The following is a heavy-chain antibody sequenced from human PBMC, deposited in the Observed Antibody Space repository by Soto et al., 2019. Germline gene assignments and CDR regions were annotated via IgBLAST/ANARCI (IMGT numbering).Heavy chain of an antibody. J-gene: IGHJ6*02. V-gene: IGHV1-18*01. CDR1: GYTFTSYG. D-gene: IGHD1-26*01. CDR3: ARGSGSYYYYYGMDV. CDR2: ISAYNGNT. Sequence: XSVKVSCKASGYTFTSYGIIWVRQAPGQGLEWMGWISAYNGNTNYAEKLQGRVTMTTDTSTSTAYMELRSLRSDDTAVYYCARGSGSYYYYYGMDVWGQGTTVTVSS.